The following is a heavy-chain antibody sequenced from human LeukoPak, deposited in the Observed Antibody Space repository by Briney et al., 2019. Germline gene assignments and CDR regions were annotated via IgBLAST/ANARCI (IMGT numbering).Heavy chain of an antibody. CDR3: ARRVGPGRFDP. J-gene: IGHJ5*02. D-gene: IGHD3-10*01. V-gene: IGHV4-30-4*01. CDR2: IYYSGRT. CDR1: GGSISSCDYY. Sequence: SQTLSLTCTVSGGSISSCDYYWSWIRQPPGKGLEWIGYIYYSGRTYYDPSLKTRVTISIDTSKNQFSLKLISVSAADTAVYYCARRVGPGRFDPWGQGTLVTVSS.